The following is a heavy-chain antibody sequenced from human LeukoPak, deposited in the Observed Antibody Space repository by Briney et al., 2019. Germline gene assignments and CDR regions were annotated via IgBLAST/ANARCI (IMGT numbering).Heavy chain of an antibody. CDR1: GGSFSGYY. Sequence: SETLSLTCAVYGGSFSGYYWSWIRQPPGKGLEWMGEINHSGSTNYNPSLKSRVNISVEKSKKQFSLKLSSVTSADTAVYYCARRVGYCSGGSCYRGFRSWFDPWGQGTLVTVSS. CDR2: INHSGST. D-gene: IGHD2-15*01. CDR3: ARRVGYCSGGSCYRGFRSWFDP. V-gene: IGHV4-34*01. J-gene: IGHJ5*02.